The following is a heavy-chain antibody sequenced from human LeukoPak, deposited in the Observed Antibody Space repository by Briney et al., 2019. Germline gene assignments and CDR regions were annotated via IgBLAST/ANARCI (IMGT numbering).Heavy chain of an antibody. D-gene: IGHD3-22*01. CDR1: GYTFTGYY. Sequence: ASVKVSCKASGYTFTGYYMHWARQAPGQGLEWMGWINPNSGGTNYAQKFQGRVTMTRDTSISTAYMELSRLRSDDTAVYYCARGDSPYYYYYYMDVWGKGTTVTVSS. V-gene: IGHV1-2*02. CDR2: INPNSGGT. J-gene: IGHJ6*03. CDR3: ARGDSPYYYYYYMDV.